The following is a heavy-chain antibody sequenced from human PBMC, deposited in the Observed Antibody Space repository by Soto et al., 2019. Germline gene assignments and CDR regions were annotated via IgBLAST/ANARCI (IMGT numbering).Heavy chain of an antibody. CDR3: ARVGGSLNKYYFDY. CDR1: GGTFSSYA. CDR2: IIPIFGTA. V-gene: IGHV1-69*06. J-gene: IGHJ4*02. Sequence: SVKVSCKASGGTFSSYAISWVRQAPGQGLEWMGGIIPIFGTANYAQKFQGRVTITADKSTSTAYMELSSLRSEDTAVYYCARVGGSLNKYYFDYWGQGTLVTVSS. D-gene: IGHD2-15*01.